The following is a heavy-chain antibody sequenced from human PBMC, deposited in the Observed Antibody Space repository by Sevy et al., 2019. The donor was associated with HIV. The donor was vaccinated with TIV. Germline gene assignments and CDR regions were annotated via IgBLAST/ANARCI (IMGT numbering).Heavy chain of an antibody. J-gene: IGHJ3*02. Sequence: SETLSLTCTVSGGSISSYYWSWIRQPPGKGLEWIGYVYYSWTTNYNPSLKSRVTLSVDTSKNQFSLKLRSVTAAETAVYFCARTNENYKDTTGYEVSFDIWGQGTMVTVS. CDR1: GGSISSYY. D-gene: IGHD3-22*01. CDR2: VYYSWTT. V-gene: IGHV4-59*01. CDR3: ARTNENYKDTTGYEVSFDI.